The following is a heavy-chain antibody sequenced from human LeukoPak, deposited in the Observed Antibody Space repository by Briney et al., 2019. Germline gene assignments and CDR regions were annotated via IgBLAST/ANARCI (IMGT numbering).Heavy chain of an antibody. CDR1: GFTFRSYG. CDR2: ISYDGSNK. D-gene: IGHD2-21*02. Sequence: GGSLRLSCAASGFTFRSYGMHWVRQAPGKGLEWVAVISYDGSNKYYADSVKGRFTISRDNSKNTLYLQMNSLRAEDTAVYYCARDDPPLGGVVVTAIPYWGQGTLVTVSS. J-gene: IGHJ4*02. V-gene: IGHV3-30*19. CDR3: ARDDPPLGGVVVTAIPY.